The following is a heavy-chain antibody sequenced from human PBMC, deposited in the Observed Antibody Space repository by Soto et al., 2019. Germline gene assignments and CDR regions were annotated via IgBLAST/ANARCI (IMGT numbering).Heavy chain of an antibody. J-gene: IGHJ6*02. CDR3: AKGCGGDCYHYYYYGMDV. CDR1: GGTFSSYA. CDR2: IIPIFGTA. D-gene: IGHD2-21*02. V-gene: IGHV1-69*13. Sequence: SVKVSCKASGGTFSSYAISWVRQAPGQGLEWMGGIIPIFGTANYAQKFQGRATITADESTSTAYMELSSLRSEDTAVYYCAKGCGGDCYHYYYYGMDVWGQGTTVTVSS.